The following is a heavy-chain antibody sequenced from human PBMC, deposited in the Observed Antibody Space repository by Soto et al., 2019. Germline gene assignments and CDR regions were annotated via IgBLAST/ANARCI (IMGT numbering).Heavy chain of an antibody. CDR1: GYTFTSYD. V-gene: IGHV1-8*01. CDR2: MNPNSGNT. Sequence: QVQLVQSGAEVKKPGASVKVSCKASGYTFTSYDINWVRQATGQGLEWMGWMNPNSGNTGYAQKFQGRVLMTRNTPISTAHMELSSLRSEDTAVYYCASQYYDFWSGYRKTRTWFDPWGQGPLVTVSS. D-gene: IGHD3-3*01. J-gene: IGHJ5*02. CDR3: ASQYYDFWSGYRKTRTWFDP.